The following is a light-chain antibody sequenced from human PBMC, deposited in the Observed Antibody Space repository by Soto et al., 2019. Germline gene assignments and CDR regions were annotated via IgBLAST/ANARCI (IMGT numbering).Light chain of an antibody. CDR3: QHYDSYSAT. V-gene: IGKV1-5*01. CDR1: QSLTGR. J-gene: IGKJ2*01. Sequence: DIQMTQSPSTLSASIGDTVTLTCRASQSLTGRLAWYQQKPGRPPKLLIYDVSILESGVPSRFSGSESGADFTLTISSLRPDDFATFYCQHYDSYSATFGQGTKLEIK. CDR2: DVS.